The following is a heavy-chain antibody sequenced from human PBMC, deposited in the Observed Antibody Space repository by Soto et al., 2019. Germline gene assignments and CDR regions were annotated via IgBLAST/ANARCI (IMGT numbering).Heavy chain of an antibody. V-gene: IGHV4-34*01. J-gene: IGHJ4*02. CDR2: INHSGST. CDR3: ASMLGIAVAGTGY. D-gene: IGHD6-19*01. CDR1: GGSFSGYY. Sequence: SETLSLTCAVYGGSFSGYYWSWIRQPPGKGLEWIGEINHSGSTNYNPSLKSRVTISVDTSKNQFSLKLSSVTAADTAAYYCASMLGIAVAGTGYWGQGTLVTVSS.